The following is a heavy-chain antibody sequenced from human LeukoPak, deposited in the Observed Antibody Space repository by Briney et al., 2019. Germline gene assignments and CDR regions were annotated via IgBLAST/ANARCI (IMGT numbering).Heavy chain of an antibody. Sequence: GGSLRLSCAASGFTFSDYSMNWARQAPGRGLEWISYINSISSTIYYADSVRGRFTISRDNAKNSLYLQMSSLRDEDTAVYYCSAGYFDWHYWGQGSLVTVSS. V-gene: IGHV3-48*02. J-gene: IGHJ4*02. D-gene: IGHD3-9*01. CDR3: SAGYFDWHY. CDR1: GFTFSDYS. CDR2: INSISSTI.